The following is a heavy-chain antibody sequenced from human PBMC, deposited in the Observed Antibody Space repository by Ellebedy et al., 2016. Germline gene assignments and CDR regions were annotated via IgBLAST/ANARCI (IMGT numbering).Heavy chain of an antibody. D-gene: IGHD3/OR15-3a*01. CDR3: RHGHYADY. CDR2: ISAGSDTT. J-gene: IGHJ4*02. CDR1: GLNFNTFF. V-gene: IGHV3-23*01. Sequence: GGSLRLSXTASGLNFNTFFMSWVRQAPGKGLEWVSTISAGSDTTRLADSVKGRFTISRDSSKNTVYLQMNNVRAEDTAVYYCRHGHYADYWGQGTLVTVSS.